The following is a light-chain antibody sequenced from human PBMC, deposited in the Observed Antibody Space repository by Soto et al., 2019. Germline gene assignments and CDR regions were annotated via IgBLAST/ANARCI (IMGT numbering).Light chain of an antibody. CDR2: RNH. Sequence: QSVLTQSPSASGTPGQRVTISRSGSRSNIGTYTVNWYQQLPGTAPTLLIFRNHQRPSGVPDRFSGSKSGTSASLAISGPKSEDEADYYCAAWDASLRAVVFGGATKLTV. V-gene: IGLV1-44*01. CDR3: AAWDASLRAVV. CDR1: RSNIGTYT. J-gene: IGLJ2*01.